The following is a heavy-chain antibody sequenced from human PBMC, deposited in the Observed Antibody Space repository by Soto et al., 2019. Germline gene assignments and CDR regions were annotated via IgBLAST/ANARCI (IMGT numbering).Heavy chain of an antibody. V-gene: IGHV4-4*07. CDR1: CGSINTFY. CDR2: IFSSGST. CDR3: ATERSYSASNFAHVIQLWSLVF. J-gene: IGHJ4*02. Sequence: SETLSLTCTVSCGSINTFYWSSVRQPAGNGLECIGRIFSSGSTSFNPSLESRVAMSVDTSRNHFSLYLSSVTAADMAVYYCATERSYSASNFAHVIQLWSLVFWGPGALVTVSS. D-gene: IGHD5-18*01.